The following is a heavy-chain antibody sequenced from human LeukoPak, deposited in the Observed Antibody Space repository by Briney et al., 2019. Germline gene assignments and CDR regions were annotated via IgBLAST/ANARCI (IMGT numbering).Heavy chain of an antibody. V-gene: IGHV3-21*01. CDR2: ISSSSSYI. CDR1: GFTFSSYS. D-gene: IGHD3-3*01. Sequence: GGSLRLSCAASGFTFSSYSMNWVRQAPGRGLEWVSSISSSSSYIYYADSVKGRFTISRDNAKNSLYLQMNSLRAEDTAVYYCARDLRILEWLSTNWGQGTLVTVSS. CDR3: ARDLRILEWLSTN. J-gene: IGHJ4*02.